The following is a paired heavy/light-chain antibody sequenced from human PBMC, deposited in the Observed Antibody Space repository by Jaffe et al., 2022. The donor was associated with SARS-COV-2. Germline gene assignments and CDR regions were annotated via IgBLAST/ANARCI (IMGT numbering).Heavy chain of an antibody. J-gene: IGHJ5*02. Sequence: QVQLVQSGDEVKKSGASVKVSCKASGYSFTTYGLSWVRQAPGQGLEWMGWISGYTGDTNYAQKFQGRVTMTIDTSTSTVYMELRGLRSDDTAVYYCARDRMELRYLDWSLLGHNWFDPWGQGTLLTVSS. CDR2: ISGYTGDT. D-gene: IGHD3-9*01. V-gene: IGHV1-18*01. CDR3: ARDRMELRYLDWSLLGHNWFDP. CDR1: GYSFTTYG.
Light chain of an antibody. CDR3: QQYYSTPPT. CDR1: QSILYSSNSKNY. CDR2: WAS. J-gene: IGKJ4*01. Sequence: DIVMTQSPDSLTVSLGERATINCKSGQSILYSSNSKNYLAWYQQKPGQPPKLLIHWASTRESGVPDRFSGSGSGTDFTLTISSLQAEDVAVYYCQQYYSTPPTFGGGTKVEIQ. V-gene: IGKV4-1*01.